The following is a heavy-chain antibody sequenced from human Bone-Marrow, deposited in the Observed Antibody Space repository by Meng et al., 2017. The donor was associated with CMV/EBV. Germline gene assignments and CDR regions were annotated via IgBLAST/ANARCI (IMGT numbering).Heavy chain of an antibody. D-gene: IGHD4-17*01. CDR3: ATFGDYECAFDP. CDR2: IHFDGNT. J-gene: IGHJ5*02. V-gene: IGHV4-39*01. CDR1: GGSITSSNFY. Sequence: VSGGSITSSNFYWAWIRQPPGKGLEWVGSIHFDGNTYYKPSLKSRVSMSADTSKNQFSLKLSSVTASDTAVYFCATFGDYECAFDPWGQGTLVTVSS.